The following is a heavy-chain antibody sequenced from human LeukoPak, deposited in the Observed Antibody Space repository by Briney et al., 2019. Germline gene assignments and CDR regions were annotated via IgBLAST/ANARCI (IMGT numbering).Heavy chain of an antibody. J-gene: IGHJ6*02. V-gene: IGHV3-21*01. Sequence: GGSLRLSCAVSGFNFNTYSMNWVRQAPGKGPEWVSSISSTSNYIYYAESVKGRFAVSRGNAKNSLYLQMNSLRADDTAVYYCARAGDILLVSYFHYYGMDVWGQGTTVIVSS. D-gene: IGHD7-27*01. CDR3: ARAGDILLVSYFHYYGMDV. CDR2: ISSTSNYI. CDR1: GFNFNTYS.